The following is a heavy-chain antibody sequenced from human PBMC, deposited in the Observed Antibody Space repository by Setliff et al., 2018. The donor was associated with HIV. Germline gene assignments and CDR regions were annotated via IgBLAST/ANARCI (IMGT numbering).Heavy chain of an antibody. Sequence: GGSLRLSCSVSGFTFSNHAMSWVLQAPGKGLEWVSGISGDGGTTYYADSIHGRFTVSRDNCKSTLYLHLNSLRAEDTAKYYCAKQPLGYDSSGYYYLDYWGQGTLVTASS. V-gene: IGHV3-23*01. CDR3: AKQPLGYDSSGYYYLDY. D-gene: IGHD3-22*01. CDR2: ISGDGGTT. J-gene: IGHJ4*02. CDR1: GFTFSNHA.